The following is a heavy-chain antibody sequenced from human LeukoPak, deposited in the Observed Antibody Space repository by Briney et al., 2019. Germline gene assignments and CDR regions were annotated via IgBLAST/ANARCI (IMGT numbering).Heavy chain of an antibody. CDR1: GFTFTDHY. D-gene: IGHD5-18*01. CDR2: ISSGSTYT. Sequence: GGSLRLSCAASGFTFTDHYMSWIRQAPGKGLEWVSYISSGSTYTNYADSVRGRFTISRDNAKNTLYLQMNSLRAEDTAVYYCATSLMYTAMGQSWGQGTLVTVSS. CDR3: ATSLMYTAMGQS. V-gene: IGHV3-11*06. J-gene: IGHJ4*02.